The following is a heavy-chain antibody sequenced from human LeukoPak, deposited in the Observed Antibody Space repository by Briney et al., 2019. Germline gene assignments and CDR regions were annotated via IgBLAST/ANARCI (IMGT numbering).Heavy chain of an antibody. V-gene: IGHV3-23*01. Sequence: AGGSLRLSCAASGFTFSSYAMSWVRQVPGKGLEWVSAISGSGGSTYYADSVKGRFTISRDNSKNTLYLQMNSLRAEDTAVYYCARFKTDFDYWGQGTLVTVSS. CDR3: ARFKTDFDY. D-gene: IGHD3-16*01. CDR1: GFTFSSYA. CDR2: ISGSGGST. J-gene: IGHJ4*02.